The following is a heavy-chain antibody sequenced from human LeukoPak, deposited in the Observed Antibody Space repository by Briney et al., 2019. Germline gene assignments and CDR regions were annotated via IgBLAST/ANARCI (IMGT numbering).Heavy chain of an antibody. J-gene: IGHJ3*01. V-gene: IGHV3-23*01. CDR2: IKGDGGGA. Sequence: PGGSLRLFCSASGFNFRSYGMIWVRQAPGKGLEWVSDIKGDGGGAHYADSVKGRFTISRDNSKNTPYLQMNSLRVEDTAIYYCARDPNGDYIGAFDFWGLGTMVTVSS. CDR1: GFNFRSYG. CDR3: ARDPNGDYIGAFDF. D-gene: IGHD4-17*01.